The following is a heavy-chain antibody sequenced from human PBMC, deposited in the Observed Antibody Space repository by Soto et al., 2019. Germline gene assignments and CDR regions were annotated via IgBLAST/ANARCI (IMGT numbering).Heavy chain of an antibody. D-gene: IGHD3-3*01. CDR1: GFTFSNAW. V-gene: IGHV3-15*01. Sequence: GGSLRLSCAASGFTFSNAWMSWVRQAPGKGLEWVGRIKSKTDGGTTDYAAPVKGRFTISRDDSKNTLYLQMNSLKTEDTAVYYRTTGETDYDFWSGYYNDYYYGMDVWGQGTTVTVSS. J-gene: IGHJ6*02. CDR3: TTGETDYDFWSGYYNDYYYGMDV. CDR2: IKSKTDGGTT.